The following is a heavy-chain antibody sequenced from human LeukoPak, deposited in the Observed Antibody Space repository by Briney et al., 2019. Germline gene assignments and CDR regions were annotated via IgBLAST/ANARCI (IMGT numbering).Heavy chain of an antibody. CDR1: GGSISSSSYY. D-gene: IGHD3-9*01. CDR2: IYYSGST. Sequence: SETLSLTCTVSGGSISSSSYYWGWIRQPPGKGLEWIGSIYYSGSTNYNPSLKSRVTISVDTSKNQFSLKLSSVTAADTAVYYCARGDILTGYNYWGQGTLVTVSS. J-gene: IGHJ4*02. CDR3: ARGDILTGYNY. V-gene: IGHV4-39*07.